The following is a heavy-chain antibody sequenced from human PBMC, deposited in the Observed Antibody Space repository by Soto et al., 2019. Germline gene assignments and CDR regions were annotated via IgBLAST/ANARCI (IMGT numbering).Heavy chain of an antibody. Sequence: PSETLSLTCTVSGGSISSGSNYWTWVRQYPGKGLEWIGYMYYSGITYHNPSLKSRITISVDTSKNQFSLSLSSVTAADTAMYYCARAINDFWSGFSYYFDSWGPGTLVTVSS. V-gene: IGHV4-31*03. CDR1: GGSISSGSNY. D-gene: IGHD3-3*01. CDR2: MYYSGIT. CDR3: ARAINDFWSGFSYYFDS. J-gene: IGHJ4*02.